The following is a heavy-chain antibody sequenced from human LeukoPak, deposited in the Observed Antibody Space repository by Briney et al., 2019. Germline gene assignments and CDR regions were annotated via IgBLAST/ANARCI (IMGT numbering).Heavy chain of an antibody. V-gene: IGHV5-51*01. CDR1: GYSFTTNW. CDR2: IFPGDSDT. J-gene: IGHJ4*02. CDR3: ARLECSSTTCPFAY. D-gene: IGHD2-2*01. Sequence: GESLKTSCKGSGYSFTTNWVGWVRQMPGKGLESMGIIFPGDSDTRYTPSFQGQVIISADKSTGTVYLQWTSLKASDTAIYYCARLECSSTTCPFAYWGQGTLVTVSS.